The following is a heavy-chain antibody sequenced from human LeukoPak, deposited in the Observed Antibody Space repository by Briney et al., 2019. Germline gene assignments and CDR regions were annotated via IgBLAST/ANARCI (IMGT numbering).Heavy chain of an antibody. CDR3: ARDLGYYDILTGFLPGGYFDL. J-gene: IGHJ2*01. V-gene: IGHV4-59*01. D-gene: IGHD3-9*01. Sequence: SETLSVTCTVSGGSISSYYWSWIRQPPGKGLEWIGYIYYSGSTNYNPSLKSRVTISVDTSKNQFSLKLSSVTAADTAVYYCARDLGYYDILTGFLPGGYFDLWGRGTLVTVSS. CDR2: IYYSGST. CDR1: GGSISSYY.